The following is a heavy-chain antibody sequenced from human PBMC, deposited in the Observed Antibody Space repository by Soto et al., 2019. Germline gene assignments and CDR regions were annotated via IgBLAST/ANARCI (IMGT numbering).Heavy chain of an antibody. D-gene: IGHD3-16*01. CDR3: ARALGLGAFDI. J-gene: IGHJ3*02. Sequence: APVNGSWKAAGYGLTSDYLHWVRQAPGQGLEWMGIINPSGGSTSYAQKFQGRVTMTRDTSTSTVYMELSSLRSEDTAVYYCARALGLGAFDIWGQGTMVTVSS. CDR1: GYGLTSDY. CDR2: INPSGGST. V-gene: IGHV1-46*01.